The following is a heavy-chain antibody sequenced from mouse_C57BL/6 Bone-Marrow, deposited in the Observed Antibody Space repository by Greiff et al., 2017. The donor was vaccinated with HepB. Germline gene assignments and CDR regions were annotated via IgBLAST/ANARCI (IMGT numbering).Heavy chain of an antibody. CDR2: ISYDGSN. V-gene: IGHV3-6*01. Sequence: EVKLVESGPGLVKPSQSLSLTCSVTGYSITSGYYWNWIRQFPGNKLEWMGYISYDGSNNYNPSLKNRISITRDTSKNQFFLKLNSVTTEDTATYYCASHYGYDEGFAYWGQGTLVTVSA. J-gene: IGHJ3*01. D-gene: IGHD2-2*01. CDR3: ASHYGYDEGFAY. CDR1: GYSITSGYY.